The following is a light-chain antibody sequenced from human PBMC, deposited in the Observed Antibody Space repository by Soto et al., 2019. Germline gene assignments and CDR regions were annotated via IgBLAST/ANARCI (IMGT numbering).Light chain of an antibody. CDR3: QQRSNWYT. J-gene: IGKJ2*01. CDR1: QSVSSY. CDR2: DAS. V-gene: IGKV3-11*01. Sequence: EIVLPQSPATLSLSPGERATLSCRASQSVSSYLAWYQQKPCQAPMLLIYDASIRATGIPARFSGSGSGTDFTLTSSSLEPEDFAVYYCQQRSNWYTFGQGTKLEIK.